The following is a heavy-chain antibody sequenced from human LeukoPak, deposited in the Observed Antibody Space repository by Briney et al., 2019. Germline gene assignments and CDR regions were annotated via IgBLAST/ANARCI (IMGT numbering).Heavy chain of an antibody. CDR3: ARTYTDTYDFWSGYYDYYMDV. Sequence: RASVKVSCKASGYTFTGFYMHWVRQAPGQGLEWMGWINPNSGGTNYAQKFRGRVTMTRDTSISTAYMELSRLRSDDTAVYYCARTYTDTYDFWSGYYDYYMDVWGKGTTVTVSS. V-gene: IGHV1-2*02. D-gene: IGHD3-3*01. CDR1: GYTFTGFY. CDR2: INPNSGGT. J-gene: IGHJ6*03.